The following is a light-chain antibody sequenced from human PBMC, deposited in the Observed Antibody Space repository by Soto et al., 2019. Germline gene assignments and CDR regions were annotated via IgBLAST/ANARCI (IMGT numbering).Light chain of an antibody. V-gene: IGLV1-40*01. CDR3: HSYDVSLSGPV. Sequence: QSVLTQPPSVCGAPGQRVTISCTGSSSNIGAGYDVHWYQQLPGTAPKVLIYDNNKRPSGVPDRFSGSKSGTSASLAITGLQAEDEADYYCHSYDVSLSGPVFGGGTKLTVL. CDR2: DNN. CDR1: SSNIGAGYD. J-gene: IGLJ2*01.